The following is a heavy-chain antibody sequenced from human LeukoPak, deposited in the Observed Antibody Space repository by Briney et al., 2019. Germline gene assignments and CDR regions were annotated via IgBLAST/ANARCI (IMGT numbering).Heavy chain of an antibody. V-gene: IGHV3-30*02. D-gene: IGHD6-19*01. Sequence: GGSLRLSCAASGFTFSSYGMHWVRQAPGKGLEWVSFIRYDGSNEYYADSVRGRFTISRDNSKNSLYLQMNSLRTEDTALYYCAKDLDSSGWDYMDVWGKGTTVTVSS. J-gene: IGHJ6*03. CDR1: GFTFSSYG. CDR3: AKDLDSSGWDYMDV. CDR2: IRYDGSNE.